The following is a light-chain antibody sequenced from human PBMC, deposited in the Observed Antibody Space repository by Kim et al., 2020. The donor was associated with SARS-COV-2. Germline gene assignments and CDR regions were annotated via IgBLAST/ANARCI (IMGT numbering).Light chain of an antibody. V-gene: IGLV3-25*03. CDR1: ALPKKY. CDR2: EDT. J-gene: IGLJ3*02. CDR3: QSADSSDTFWV. Sequence: SYELTQPPSVSLFPGQTARITCSGDALPKKYAYWFQQKPGQAPVLVIKEDTERPSGIPERFSGSTSGTTVTLTISGVQAEDEAGYYCQSADSSDTFWVFGGGTQLTVL.